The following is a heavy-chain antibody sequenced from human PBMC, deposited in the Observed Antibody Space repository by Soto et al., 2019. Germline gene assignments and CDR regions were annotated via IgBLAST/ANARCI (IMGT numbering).Heavy chain of an antibody. CDR2: IIPIFGTA. CDR1: GGTFSSYA. Sequence: QVQLVQSGAEVKKPGSSVKVSCKASGGTFSSYAISWVRQAPGQGLEWMGGIIPIFGTANYAQKFQGRVTITADESTSTAYMELSSLRSEDTSVYYCARDRGTIFICYGPPYYYYYGMDVWGPGTTVTVSS. CDR3: ARDRGTIFICYGPPYYYYYGMDV. J-gene: IGHJ6*02. V-gene: IGHV1-69*01. D-gene: IGHD2-15*01.